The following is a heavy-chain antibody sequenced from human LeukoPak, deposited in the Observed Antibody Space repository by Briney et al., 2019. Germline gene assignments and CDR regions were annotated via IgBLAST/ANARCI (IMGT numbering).Heavy chain of an antibody. CDR3: VKGNSGSYYGAFDI. D-gene: IGHD1-26*01. V-gene: IGHV3-30*18. J-gene: IGHJ3*02. CDR1: GFTFSTYG. CDR2: ISNDGSNQ. Sequence: AGRSLRLSCAASGFTFSTYGMDWVRQAPGKGLEWVAVISNDGSNQDYVDFVKGRFTISRDNSKNTLYLQMNSLRAEDTAIYYCVKGNSGSYYGAFDIRGQGTMVTVSS.